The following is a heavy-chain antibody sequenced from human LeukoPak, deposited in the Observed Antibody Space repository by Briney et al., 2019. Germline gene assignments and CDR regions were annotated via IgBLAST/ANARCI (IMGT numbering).Heavy chain of an antibody. CDR2: INPNSGGT. Sequence: ASVKVSCKASGYTFTGYYMHWVRQAPGQGLEWMGWINPNSGGTNYAQKFQGRVTMTRDTSISTAYMELSRLRSDDTAVYYCARGVYYDRSGYYNMDVWGQGTTVTVSS. J-gene: IGHJ6*02. CDR3: ARGVYYDRSGYYNMDV. CDR1: GYTFTGYY. V-gene: IGHV1-2*02. D-gene: IGHD3-22*01.